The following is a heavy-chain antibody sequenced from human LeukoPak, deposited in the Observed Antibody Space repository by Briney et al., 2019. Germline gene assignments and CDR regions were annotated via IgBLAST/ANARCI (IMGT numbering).Heavy chain of an antibody. J-gene: IGHJ4*02. D-gene: IGHD6-13*01. V-gene: IGHV1-2*04. Sequence: GASVKVSCKASGYTFTGYYMHWVRQAPGQGLEWMGWINPNSGGTNYAQKFQGWVTMTRDTSISTAYMELSRLRSDDTAVYYCARGAAAAGTLPVYWGQGTLVTVSS. CDR3: ARGAAAAGTLPVY. CDR2: INPNSGGT. CDR1: GYTFTGYY.